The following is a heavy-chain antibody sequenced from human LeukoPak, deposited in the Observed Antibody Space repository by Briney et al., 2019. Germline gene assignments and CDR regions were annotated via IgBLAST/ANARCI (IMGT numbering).Heavy chain of an antibody. CDR3: ATNSGSYSLY. V-gene: IGHV1-24*01. CDR1: GYTLTELV. Sequence: ASVKVSCKVSGYTLTELVIHWVRQAPGKGLEWMGGFDPEDGETIYAQKFQGRVTMTEDTSTDTAYMELSSLRSEDTAVYYCATNSGSYSLYWGQGTLVTVSS. D-gene: IGHD1-26*01. J-gene: IGHJ4*02. CDR2: FDPEDGET.